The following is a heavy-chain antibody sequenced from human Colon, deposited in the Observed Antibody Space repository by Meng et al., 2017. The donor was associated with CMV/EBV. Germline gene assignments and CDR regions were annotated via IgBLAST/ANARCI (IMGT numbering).Heavy chain of an antibody. CDR2: INSDGSST. CDR3: ATQNSIIHSFYFDF. J-gene: IGHJ4*02. Sequence: EVQLVESGGGLAQPGVSLRLSCAGSGFTFSNYWMHWVRQAPGKGLVWVSRINSDGSSTTYADSVKGRFTISRDNAKNTLHLQMNSLRAEDTAVYYCATQNSIIHSFYFDFWGQGALVTVSS. D-gene: IGHD2/OR15-2a*01. CDR1: GFTFSNYW. V-gene: IGHV3-74*01.